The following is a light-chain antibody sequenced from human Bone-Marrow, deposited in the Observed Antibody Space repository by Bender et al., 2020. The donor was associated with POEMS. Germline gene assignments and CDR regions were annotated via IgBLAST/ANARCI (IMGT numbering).Light chain of an antibody. J-gene: IGLJ2*01. CDR2: TNN. Sequence: QSVLTHPPSASGTPGQRVTVSCSGNSSNIGTNAVNWYQQLPGTAPRLLIFTNNGRPSGVPDRFSGSKSGTSASLAISGLQPDDEADYYCAAWDDSLNGPVFGGGTKVTVL. CDR3: AAWDDSLNGPV. V-gene: IGLV1-44*01. CDR1: SSNIGTNA.